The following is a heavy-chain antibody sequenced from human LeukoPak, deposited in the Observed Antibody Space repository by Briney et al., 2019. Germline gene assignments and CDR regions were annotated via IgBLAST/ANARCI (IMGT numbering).Heavy chain of an antibody. CDR1: GGSISSYY. V-gene: IGHV4-4*07. CDR2: IYTSGST. Sequence: PSETLSLTCTVSGGSISSYYWSWIRQPAGKGLEWIGRIYTSGSTNYNPSLKSRVTMSVDTSKNQFSLKLSPVTAADTAVYYCAISYYYDSSGYYLDYWGQGTLVTVSS. J-gene: IGHJ4*02. CDR3: AISYYYDSSGYYLDY. D-gene: IGHD3-22*01.